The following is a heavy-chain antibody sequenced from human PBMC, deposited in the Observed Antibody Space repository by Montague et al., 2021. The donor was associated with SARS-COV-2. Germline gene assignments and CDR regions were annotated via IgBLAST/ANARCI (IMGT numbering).Heavy chain of an antibody. CDR1: GFTFSSYW. CDR2: IKPDGGEK. V-gene: IGHV3-7*03. J-gene: IGHJ6*02. Sequence: SLRLSCAASGFTFSSYWMSWVRQTPGKGLEWVANIKPDGGEKHYVDSVXGRFTISRDNAKNSLNLQMDSLRAEDTALYYCARDSRILGATGGMDVWGQGTTVIVSS. D-gene: IGHD1-26*01. CDR3: ARDSRILGATGGMDV.